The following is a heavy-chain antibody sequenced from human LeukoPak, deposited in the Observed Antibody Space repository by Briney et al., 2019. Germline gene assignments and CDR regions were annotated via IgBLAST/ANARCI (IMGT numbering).Heavy chain of an antibody. CDR2: ISTGNNVM. D-gene: IGHD6-13*01. J-gene: IGHJ4*02. CDR1: GFIFTSYS. V-gene: IGHV3-48*02. CDR3: TRDSWYAIDC. Sequence: AGGSLRLSCAASGFIFTSYSMNWVRQAPGKGLEWVSYISTGNNVMYYADSVKGRFTISRDNAKNSLYLQMNSLRDEDTAVYYCTRDSWYAIDCWGQGTLVTVSS.